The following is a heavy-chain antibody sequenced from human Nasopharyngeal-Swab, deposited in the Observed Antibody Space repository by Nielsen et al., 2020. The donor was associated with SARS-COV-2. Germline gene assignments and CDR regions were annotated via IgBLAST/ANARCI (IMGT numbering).Heavy chain of an antibody. CDR2: ISWNSGSI. Sequence: WIGQPPGKGLEWASGISWNSGSIGYADSVKGRFTISRDNAKNSLYLQMNSLRAEDTALYYCAKAVAAHYYYYGMDVWGQGTTVTVSS. D-gene: IGHD2-15*01. CDR3: AKAVAAHYYYYGMDV. V-gene: IGHV3-9*01. J-gene: IGHJ6*02.